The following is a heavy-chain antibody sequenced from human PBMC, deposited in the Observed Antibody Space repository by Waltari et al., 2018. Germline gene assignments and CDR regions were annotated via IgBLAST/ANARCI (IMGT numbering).Heavy chain of an antibody. CDR3: ATTLFFGVVKAFDI. CDR2: FDPEDGET. D-gene: IGHD3-3*01. J-gene: IGHJ3*02. V-gene: IGHV1-24*01. Sequence: QVQLVQSGAEVKKPGASVKVSCKASGYTFTGYYMHWVRQAPGQGLEWMGGFDPEDGETIYAQKFQGRVTMTEDTSTDTAYMELSSLRSEDTAVYYCATTLFFGVVKAFDIWGQGTMVTVSS. CDR1: GYTFTGYY.